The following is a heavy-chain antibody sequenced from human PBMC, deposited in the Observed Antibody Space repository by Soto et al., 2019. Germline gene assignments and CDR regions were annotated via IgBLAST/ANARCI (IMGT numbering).Heavy chain of an antibody. CDR1: GGSFSGYY. J-gene: IGHJ3*02. V-gene: IGHV4-34*01. CDR2: INHSGST. Sequence: SETLSLTCAVYGGSFSGYYWSWIRQPPGKGLEWIGEINHSGSTNYNPSLKSRVTISVDTSKNQFSLKLSSVTAADTAVYYCASPSGITGSSRGAFDIWGQGTMVT. CDR3: ASPSGITGSSRGAFDI. D-gene: IGHD1-20*01.